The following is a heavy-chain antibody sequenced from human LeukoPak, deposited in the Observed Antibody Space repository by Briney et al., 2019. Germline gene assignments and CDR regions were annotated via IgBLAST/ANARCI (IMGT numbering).Heavy chain of an antibody. J-gene: IGHJ4*02. D-gene: IGHD3-22*01. CDR2: IRSKAYGGTT. V-gene: IGHV3-49*04. CDR1: GFTFGDYA. Sequence: PGGSLRLSCTASGFTFGDYAMSWVRQAPGKGLEWVGFIRSKAYGGTTEYAASVKGRFTISRDDSKSIAYLQMNSLKTEDTAVYYCTRVRYYYDSSGSGYWGQGTLVTVSS. CDR3: TRVRYYYDSSGSGY.